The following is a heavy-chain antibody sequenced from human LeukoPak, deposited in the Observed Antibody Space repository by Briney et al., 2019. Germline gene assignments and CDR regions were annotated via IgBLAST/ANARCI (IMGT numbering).Heavy chain of an antibody. J-gene: IGHJ4*02. V-gene: IGHV3-23*01. CDR3: AKDWIQFNRVFDCFDS. CDR1: GFPFETNA. Sequence: PGGSLRLSCATSGFPFETNAMRWVRQAPGKGLEWVATIGNTETFYADSVTGRFTISRDNSKNTVNLQMSRLRVEDTAIYYCAKDWIQFNRVFDCFDSWGQGTLVTVSS. CDR2: IGNTET. D-gene: IGHD5-18*01.